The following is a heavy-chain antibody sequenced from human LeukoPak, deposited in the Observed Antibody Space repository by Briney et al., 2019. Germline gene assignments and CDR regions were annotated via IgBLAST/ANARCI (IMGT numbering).Heavy chain of an antibody. CDR2: ISSNGGST. J-gene: IGHJ3*02. Sequence: GGSLRLSCAASGFTFSSYAMHWVRQAPGKGLEYVSAISSNGGSTYYANSVKGRFTISRDNSKNTLYLQMGSLRAEDMAVYYCVRAGYYRAFDIWGQGTMVTVSS. CDR1: GFTFSSYA. V-gene: IGHV3-64*01. CDR3: VRAGYYRAFDI. D-gene: IGHD1-14*01.